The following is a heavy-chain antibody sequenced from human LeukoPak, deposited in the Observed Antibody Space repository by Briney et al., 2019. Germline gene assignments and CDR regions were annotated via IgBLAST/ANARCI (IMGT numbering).Heavy chain of an antibody. J-gene: IGHJ4*02. CDR1: GFTFSSYS. CDR2: ISSSSSYI. CDR3: ASGSSGLNGY. D-gene: IGHD6-19*01. V-gene: IGHV3-21*01. Sequence: GGSLRLFCAASGFTFSSYSMNWVRQAPGKGLEWVSSISSSSSYIYYADSVKGRFTTSRDNAKNSLYLQMNSLRAEDTAVYYCASGSSGLNGYWGQGTLVTVSS.